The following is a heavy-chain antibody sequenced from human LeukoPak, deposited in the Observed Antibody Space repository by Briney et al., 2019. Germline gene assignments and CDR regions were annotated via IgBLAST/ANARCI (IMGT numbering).Heavy chain of an antibody. CDR3: ARAAANWAIDY. Sequence: PRGSLRLSCAASGFTFSGYWMHWVCQAPGKGLVWVSLINHDASNTNYEDSVKGRFTISRDNAKNTLYLQMNSLGAEDTAVYYCARAAANWAIDYWGQGTLVTVSS. J-gene: IGHJ4*02. V-gene: IGHV3-74*01. CDR2: INHDASNT. CDR1: GFTFSGYW. D-gene: IGHD7-27*01.